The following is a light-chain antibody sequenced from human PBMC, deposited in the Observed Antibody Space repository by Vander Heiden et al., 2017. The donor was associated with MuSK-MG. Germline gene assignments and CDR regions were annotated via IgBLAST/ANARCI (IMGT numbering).Light chain of an antibody. CDR2: EDN. V-gene: IGLV6-57*02. J-gene: IGLJ2*01. CDR1: SGSIASNY. CDR3: QSYDSSNHAV. Sequence: NFMLTQPHSVSESPGKTVTISCTGSSGSIASNYVQWYQQRPGSAPTTVIYEDNQRPSGVPDRFSGSIDSSSNSASLTISGLKTEDEADYYCQSYDSSNHAVFGGGTKLT.